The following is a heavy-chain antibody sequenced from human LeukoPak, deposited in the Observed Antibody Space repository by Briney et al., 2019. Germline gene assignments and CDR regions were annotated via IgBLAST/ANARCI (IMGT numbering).Heavy chain of an antibody. J-gene: IGHJ4*02. Sequence: PSETLSLTCTVSGYSINSGYYWGWIRQPPGKGLEWIGSIYHSGSTYYNPSLKSRVTISVDTSKNQFSLKLSSVTAADTAMYYCAKSSGYGLIDYWGQGTLVTVSS. D-gene: IGHD5-12*01. V-gene: IGHV4-38-2*02. CDR3: AKSSGYGLIDY. CDR1: GYSINSGYY. CDR2: IYHSGST.